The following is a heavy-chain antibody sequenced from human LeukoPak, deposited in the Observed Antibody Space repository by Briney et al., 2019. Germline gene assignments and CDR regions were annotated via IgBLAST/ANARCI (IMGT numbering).Heavy chain of an antibody. CDR1: GGSISSYY. CDR2: IYYSGST. J-gene: IGHJ4*02. Sequence: SETLSLTCTVSGGSISSYYWSWIRQPPGKGLEWIGYIYYSGSTNYNPSLKSRVTISVDTPKNQFSLKLSSVTAADTAVYYCARFASGYDFGDYWGQGTLVTVSS. CDR3: ARFASGYDFGDY. V-gene: IGHV4-59*08. D-gene: IGHD5-12*01.